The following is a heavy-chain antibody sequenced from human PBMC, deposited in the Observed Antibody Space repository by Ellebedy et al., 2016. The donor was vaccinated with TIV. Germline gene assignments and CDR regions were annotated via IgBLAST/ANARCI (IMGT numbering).Heavy chain of an antibody. J-gene: IGHJ4*02. V-gene: IGHV3-30-3*01. CDR2: ISYDGSDK. Sequence: GESLKISCAASGFTLSSYAMHWVRQAPGKGLEWVAAISYDGSDKYYADSVKGRFTISRDNSKNTLFLQMNSLRAEDTAVYYCVRVKPAAAVFDYWGQGTVVTVSS. CDR1: GFTLSSYA. CDR3: VRVKPAAAVFDY. D-gene: IGHD6-13*01.